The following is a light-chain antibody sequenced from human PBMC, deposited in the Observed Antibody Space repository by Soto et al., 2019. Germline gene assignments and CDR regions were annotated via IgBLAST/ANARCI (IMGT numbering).Light chain of an antibody. CDR3: QQRSNWPIT. Sequence: EIVLTQSPATLSLSPGERANLSCRASQSVSSYLAWYQQKPGQAPRLLIYDASNRATGIPARFSGSGSGTDFTLTISSLEPEDFAVYYCQQRSNWPITFGQGTRLENK. J-gene: IGKJ5*01. CDR1: QSVSSY. V-gene: IGKV3-11*01. CDR2: DAS.